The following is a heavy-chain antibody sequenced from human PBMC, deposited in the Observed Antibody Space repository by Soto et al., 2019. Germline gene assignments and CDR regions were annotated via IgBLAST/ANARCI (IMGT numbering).Heavy chain of an antibody. Sequence: GGSLRLSCAASGFTFSSYAMHWVRQAPGKGLEWVAVISYDGSNKYYADSVKGRFTISRDNSKNTLYLQMNSLRAEDTAVYYCARDKQSIAVAGKVLGLFDYWGQGTLVTVSS. CDR1: GFTFSSYA. V-gene: IGHV3-30-3*01. D-gene: IGHD6-19*01. CDR2: ISYDGSNK. CDR3: ARDKQSIAVAGKVLGLFDY. J-gene: IGHJ4*02.